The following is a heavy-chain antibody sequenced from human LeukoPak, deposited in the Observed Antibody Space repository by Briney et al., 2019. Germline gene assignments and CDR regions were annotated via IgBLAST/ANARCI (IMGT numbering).Heavy chain of an antibody. D-gene: IGHD2-2*01. Sequence: ASVKVSCKASGYIFTDYYIHWVRQAPGQGHEWMGWINPNSGGTNFAQKFQARVTMTSDTSISTAYMEVSGLESDDTAVYYCARARYCYTTSCPLDYWGQGTLVTVSS. J-gene: IGHJ4*02. V-gene: IGHV1-2*02. CDR2: INPNSGGT. CDR3: ARARYCYTTSCPLDY. CDR1: GYIFTDYY.